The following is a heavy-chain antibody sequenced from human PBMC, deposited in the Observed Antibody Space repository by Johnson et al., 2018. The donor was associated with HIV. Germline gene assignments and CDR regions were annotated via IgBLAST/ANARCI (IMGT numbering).Heavy chain of an antibody. Sequence: QMLLVESGGGVVQPGRSLRVSCGASGFTFSSYDMHWVRQAPGKGLEWVAVISYDGTNKYFADSVKGRFNISRDNSKNTLYLQMNSLRAEDTALYYCARGRYGRMTTVAAAAFDIWGQGTMVTVSS. CDR1: GFTFSSYD. CDR2: ISYDGTNK. CDR3: ARGRYGRMTTVAAAAFDI. D-gene: IGHD4-23*01. V-gene: IGHV3-30*03. J-gene: IGHJ3*02.